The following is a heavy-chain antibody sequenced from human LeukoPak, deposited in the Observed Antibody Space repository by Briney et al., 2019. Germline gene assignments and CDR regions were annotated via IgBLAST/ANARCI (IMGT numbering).Heavy chain of an antibody. CDR1: GYSFSSYW. CDR2: ISPGDSDT. J-gene: IGHJ4*02. D-gene: IGHD2-2*01. CDR3: ARLRTCSSSSCYSFDY. V-gene: IGHV5-51*01. Sequence: GESLKISCKGSGYSFSSYWIAWVRQVPGKGLEWMGFISPGDSDTTYSPSFQGQVSISADKSISTAYLQWSSLKASDTAMYYCARLRTCSSSSCYSFDYWGQGTLLTVSS.